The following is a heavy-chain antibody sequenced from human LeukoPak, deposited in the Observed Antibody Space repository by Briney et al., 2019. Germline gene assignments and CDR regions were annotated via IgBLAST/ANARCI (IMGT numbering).Heavy chain of an antibody. CDR2: MYSGGST. CDR1: GFTVSSNY. D-gene: IGHD2-2*02. CDR3: AREGYCSSTSCYTLGDAFDI. V-gene: IGHV3-53*01. J-gene: IGHJ3*02. Sequence: GGSLRLSCAASGFTVSSNYMSWVRQAPGKGLEWVSVMYSGGSTYYADSVKGRFTISRDNSKNTLYLQMNSLRAEDMAVYYCAREGYCSSTSCYTLGDAFDIWGQGTMVTVSS.